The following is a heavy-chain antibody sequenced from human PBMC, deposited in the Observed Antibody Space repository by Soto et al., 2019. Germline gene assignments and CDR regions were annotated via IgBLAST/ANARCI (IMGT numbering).Heavy chain of an antibody. CDR2: TNTHSGGT. V-gene: IGHV1-2*02. D-gene: IGHD6-13*01. Sequence: QVQLEQSGAEVKRPGTSVTVSCKASGYTFNVYFIHWVRQAPGQGLEWVGWTNTHSGGTNYAQKFQGRVTMTRDTSISTAYMELSRLTPDDTAVDYCSRGSDRHCTSGYAHWGQGTLVTVSS. J-gene: IGHJ4*02. CDR1: GYTFNVYF. CDR3: SRGSDRHCTSGYAH.